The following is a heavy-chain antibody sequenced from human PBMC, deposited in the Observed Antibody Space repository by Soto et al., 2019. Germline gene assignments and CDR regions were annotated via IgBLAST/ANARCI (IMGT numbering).Heavy chain of an antibody. V-gene: IGHV1-3*01. CDR2: INAGNGNT. D-gene: IGHD5-18*01. J-gene: IGHJ4*02. CDR3: ARDNGDTVKLWWIRSYGLG. CDR1: GYTFTSYA. Sequence: ASVKVSCKASGYTFTSYAMHWVRQAPGQRLEWMGWINAGNGNTKYSQKFQGRVTITRDTSASTAYMELSSLRSEDTAVYYCARDNGDTVKLWWIRSYGLGWGQGTLVTVSS.